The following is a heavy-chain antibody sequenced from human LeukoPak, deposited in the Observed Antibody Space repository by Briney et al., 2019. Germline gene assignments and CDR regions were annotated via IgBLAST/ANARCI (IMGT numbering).Heavy chain of an antibody. D-gene: IGHD3-22*01. CDR2: ISGSGGST. CDR3: AKTEGITMIVVVITTLYYFDY. Sequence: GGSLRLSCAASGFTFSSYAMSWVRQAPGKGLEWVSAISGSGGSTYYADSVKGRFTTSRDNSKNTLYLQMNSLRAEDTAVYYCAKTEGITMIVVVITTLYYFDYWGQGTLVTVSS. CDR1: GFTFSSYA. V-gene: IGHV3-23*01. J-gene: IGHJ4*02.